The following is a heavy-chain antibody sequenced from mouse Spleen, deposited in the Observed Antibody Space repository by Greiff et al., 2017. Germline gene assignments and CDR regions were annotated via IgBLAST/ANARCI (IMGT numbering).Heavy chain of an antibody. CDR2: FYPGSGSI. CDR1: GYTFTEYT. V-gene: IGHV1-62-2*01. J-gene: IGHJ2*01. CDR3: ARHEMLLPYFDY. D-gene: IGHD2-3*01. Sequence: QVQLKESGAELVKPGASVKLSCKASGYTFTEYTIHWVKQRPGQGLEWIGWFYPGSGSIKYNEKFKDKATLTADKSSSTVYMELSRLTSEDSAVYFCARHEMLLPYFDYWGQGTTLTVSS.